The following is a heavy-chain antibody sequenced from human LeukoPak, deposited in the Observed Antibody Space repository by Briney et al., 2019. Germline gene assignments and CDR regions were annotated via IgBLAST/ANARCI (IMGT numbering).Heavy chain of an antibody. J-gene: IGHJ4*02. Sequence: SETLSLTCSVSGGSITGYSWSWIRQTPGKGLEWIGYIYYNGDTHYNPSLNSRLSMSVDTPNKQFSLNLRSVTAADTAVYYCARASNTYYYGSGSYYRAPLDYWGQGTLVTVSS. V-gene: IGHV4-59*01. CDR3: ARASNTYYYGSGSYYRAPLDY. D-gene: IGHD3-10*01. CDR2: IYYNGDT. CDR1: GGSITGYS.